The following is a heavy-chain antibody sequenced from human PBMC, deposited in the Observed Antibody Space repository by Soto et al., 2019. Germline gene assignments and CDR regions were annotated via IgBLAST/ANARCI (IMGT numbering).Heavy chain of an antibody. CDR2: IIPIFGTA. J-gene: IGHJ4*02. D-gene: IGHD2-15*01. Sequence: SVKVSCKASGGTFSSYAISWVRQAPGQGLEWMGGIIPIFGTANYAQKFQGRVTITADESTSTAYMELSSLRSEDTAVYYCASAVPRRGGYCSGGSCYSSDYFDYWGQGTLVTVSS. CDR3: ASAVPRRGGYCSGGSCYSSDYFDY. V-gene: IGHV1-69*13. CDR1: GGTFSSYA.